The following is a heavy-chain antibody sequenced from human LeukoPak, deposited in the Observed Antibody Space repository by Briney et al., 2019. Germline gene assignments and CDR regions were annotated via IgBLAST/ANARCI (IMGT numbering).Heavy chain of an antibody. J-gene: IGHJ4*02. CDR2: IKSKTDGGTT. Sequence: GGSLRLSCAVSGFTFSNAWMSWVRQAPGKGLEWVGRIKSKTDGGTTDYAAPVKGRFTISRDDSKNTLYLQMNSLKTEDTAVYYCTTGLHYYDSSGYYYGGWRYFDYWGQGTLVTVSS. D-gene: IGHD3-22*01. CDR3: TTGLHYYDSSGYYYGGWRYFDY. CDR1: GFTFSNAW. V-gene: IGHV3-15*01.